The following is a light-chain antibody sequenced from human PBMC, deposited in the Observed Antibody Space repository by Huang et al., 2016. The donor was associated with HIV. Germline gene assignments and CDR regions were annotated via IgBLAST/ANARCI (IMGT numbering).Light chain of an antibody. Sequence: EIVMTHSPATLSVSPGERATLSCRASQSVHNYVSCYQQKPGHAPRLLLYVASTSATGIAARFRVSGSGTQFTLTIRSLQREDFAVYYCHQYDHDYSFGQGTKLDIK. CDR3: HQYDHDYS. V-gene: IGKV3-15*01. CDR2: VAS. CDR1: QSVHNY. J-gene: IGKJ2*01.